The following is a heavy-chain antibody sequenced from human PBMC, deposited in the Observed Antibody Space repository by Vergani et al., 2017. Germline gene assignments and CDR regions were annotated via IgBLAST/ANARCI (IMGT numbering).Heavy chain of an antibody. CDR2: IYDSGST. Sequence: QVQLQESGPGLVKPSETLSLTCAVSGYSISSDYYWGWIRQPPGKGLEWIGIIYDSGSTYHNPSLKSRVTILVDTSKNQFSLKLSSVTAADTAVYYCARALITGTTFXFDYWGQGTLVTVSS. CDR3: ARALITGTTFXFDY. V-gene: IGHV4-38-2*01. D-gene: IGHD1-7*01. CDR1: GYSISSDYY. J-gene: IGHJ4*02.